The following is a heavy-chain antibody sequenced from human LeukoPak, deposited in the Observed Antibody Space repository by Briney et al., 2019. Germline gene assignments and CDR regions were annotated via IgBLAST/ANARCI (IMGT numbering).Heavy chain of an antibody. CDR2: IKQDGSEK. CDR1: GFTFSGYW. V-gene: IGHV3-7*01. D-gene: IGHD3-3*01. J-gene: IGHJ3*02. CDR3: ARGVRFLEWLSDAFDI. Sequence: PGGSLRLSCAASGFTFSGYWMSWVRQAPGKGLEWVANIKQDGSEKYYVDSVKGRFTISRDNAKNSLYLQMNSLRAEDTAVYYCARGVRFLEWLSDAFDIWGQGTMVTVSS.